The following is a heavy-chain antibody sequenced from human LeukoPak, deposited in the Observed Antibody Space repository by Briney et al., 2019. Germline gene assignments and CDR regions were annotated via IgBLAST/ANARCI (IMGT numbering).Heavy chain of an antibody. Sequence: SETLSLTCTVSGGSISSYYWSWIRQPAGKGLEWIGRIYTSGSTNYNPSLKSRVTISVDRSKNQFSLKLSSVTAADTAVYYCARFSQYYDSPTHYLDYWGQGTLVTVSS. V-gene: IGHV4-4*07. CDR2: IYTSGST. CDR3: ARFSQYYDSPTHYLDY. J-gene: IGHJ4*02. D-gene: IGHD3-16*01. CDR1: GGSISSYY.